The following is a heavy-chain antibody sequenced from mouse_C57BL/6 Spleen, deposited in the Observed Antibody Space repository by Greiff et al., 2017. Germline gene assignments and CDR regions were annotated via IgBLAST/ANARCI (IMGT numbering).Heavy chain of an antibody. CDR3: ARSGSTPGAGFAY. Sequence: QVQLKQPGAELVMPGASVKLSCKASGYTFTSYWMHWVKQRPGQGLEWIGEIDPSDSYTNYNQKFKGKSTLTVDKSSSTAYMQLSSLTSEDSAVYYCARSGSTPGAGFAYWGQGALVTVSA. V-gene: IGHV1-69*01. D-gene: IGHD1-1*01. J-gene: IGHJ3*01. CDR2: IDPSDSYT. CDR1: GYTFTSYW.